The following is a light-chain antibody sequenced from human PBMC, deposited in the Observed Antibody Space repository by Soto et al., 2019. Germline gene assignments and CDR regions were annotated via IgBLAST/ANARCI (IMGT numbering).Light chain of an antibody. J-gene: IGLJ1*01. Sequence: LTQPPSASGTPGQRVTISCSGSSSNIGSNTVNWYQQLPGTAPKLLIYSNNQRPSGVPDRFSGSKSGTSASLAISGLQSEDEADYYCAAWDDSLNVHVFGTGNKVTVV. CDR1: SSNIGSNT. CDR3: AAWDDSLNVHV. CDR2: SNN. V-gene: IGLV1-44*01.